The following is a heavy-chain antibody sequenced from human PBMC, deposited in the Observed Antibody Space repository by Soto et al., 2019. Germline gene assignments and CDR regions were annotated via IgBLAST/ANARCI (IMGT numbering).Heavy chain of an antibody. D-gene: IGHD3-3*01. CDR1: GFTFSSNS. V-gene: IGHV3-48*02. CDR3: ARVIWSGHLTSDL. CDR2: ISSSSSTI. Sequence: EVQVVESGGGLVQPGGSLRLSCAASGFTFSSNSMNWVRQAPGKGLEWISYISSSSSTIYADSVKGRFTISGDNAKNSLYLQVNSLRDEDPAVYYCARVIWSGHLTSDLWGQGTLVTVSS. J-gene: IGHJ5*02.